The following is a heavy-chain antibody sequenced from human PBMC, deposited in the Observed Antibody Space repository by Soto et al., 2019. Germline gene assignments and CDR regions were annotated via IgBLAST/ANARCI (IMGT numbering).Heavy chain of an antibody. J-gene: IGHJ4*02. CDR3: ARDLGIQPGAY. Sequence: ASVKVSCKASGYTVTSYYMHWVRQAPGQGLEWMGWINAGNGNTKYSQKFQGRVTITRDTSASTAYMELSSLRSEDTAVYYCARDLGIQPGAYWGQGTLXTVSS. CDR1: GYTVTSYY. D-gene: IGHD5-18*01. V-gene: IGHV1-3*01. CDR2: INAGNGNT.